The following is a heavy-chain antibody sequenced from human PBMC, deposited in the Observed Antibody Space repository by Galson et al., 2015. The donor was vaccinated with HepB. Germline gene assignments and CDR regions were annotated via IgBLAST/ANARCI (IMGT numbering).Heavy chain of an antibody. Sequence: LSLTCAVYGGSFSGYYWSWIRQPPGKGLEWIGEINHSGSTNYNPSLKSRVTISVDTSKNQFFLKLSSVTAADTAVYYCARGWGYYDSSGRHFDIWGQGTMVTVSS. CDR1: GGSFSGYY. CDR2: INHSGST. J-gene: IGHJ3*02. CDR3: ARGWGYYDSSGRHFDI. D-gene: IGHD3-22*01. V-gene: IGHV4-34*01.